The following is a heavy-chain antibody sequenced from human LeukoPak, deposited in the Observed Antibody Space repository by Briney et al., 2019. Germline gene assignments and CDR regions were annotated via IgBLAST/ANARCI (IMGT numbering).Heavy chain of an antibody. Sequence: PGGSLSLSCAASGFTFSTYWMSWVRQAPGKGLEWVSAISGSGGSTYYADSVKGRFTISRDNSKNTLYLQMNSLRAEDTAVYYCAKDSIAAAGGFDYWGQGTLVTVSS. D-gene: IGHD6-13*01. J-gene: IGHJ4*02. CDR2: ISGSGGST. V-gene: IGHV3-23*01. CDR3: AKDSIAAAGGFDY. CDR1: GFTFSTYW.